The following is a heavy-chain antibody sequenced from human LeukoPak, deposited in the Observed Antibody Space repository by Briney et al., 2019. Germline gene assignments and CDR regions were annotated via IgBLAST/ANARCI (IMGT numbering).Heavy chain of an antibody. J-gene: IGHJ4*02. CDR1: GGTFSSYA. D-gene: IGHD2-2*01. Sequence: ASVKVSCQASGGTFSSYAISWVRQAPGQGLEWMGGIIPIFGTANYAQKFQGRVTITTDESTSTAYMELSSLRSEDTAVCYCALSSGTDQLLFVVFDYWGQGTLVTVSS. CDR2: IIPIFGTA. V-gene: IGHV1-69*05. CDR3: ALSSGTDQLLFVVFDY.